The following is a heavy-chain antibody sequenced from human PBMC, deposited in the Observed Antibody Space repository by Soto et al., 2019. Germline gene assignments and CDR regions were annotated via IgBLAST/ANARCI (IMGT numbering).Heavy chain of an antibody. CDR1: GGTLSSYA. CDR2: IIPIFGTA. CDR3: ARDAGYCSGGSCYSRNDY. D-gene: IGHD2-15*01. Sequence: QVQLVQSGAEVKKPGSSVKVSCKASGGTLSSYAISWVRQAPGQGLEWMGGIIPIFGTANYAQKFQGRVTITADESTSTAYMELSSLRSEDTAVYYCARDAGYCSGGSCYSRNDYWGQGTLVTVSS. V-gene: IGHV1-69*12. J-gene: IGHJ4*02.